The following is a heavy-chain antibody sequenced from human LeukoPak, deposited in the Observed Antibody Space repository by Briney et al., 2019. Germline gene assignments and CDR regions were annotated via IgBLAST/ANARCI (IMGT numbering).Heavy chain of an antibody. D-gene: IGHD4-23*01. CDR1: GFHLSGFS. J-gene: IGHJ3*02. Sequence: GGSLRHSCVVSGFHLSGFSMSWVRQAPGKGLEGVSAISGSGGSTYYADSVKGRFTISRDNSKNTLYLQMNSLRAEDTAVYYCVRDGPTAVGGRRAFDIWGQGRMVTVSS. CDR3: VRDGPTAVGGRRAFDI. V-gene: IGHV3-23*01. CDR2: ISGSGGST.